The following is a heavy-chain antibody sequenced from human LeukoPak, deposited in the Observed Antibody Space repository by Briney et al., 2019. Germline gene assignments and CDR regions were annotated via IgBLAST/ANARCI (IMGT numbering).Heavy chain of an antibody. J-gene: IGHJ4*02. CDR3: ARTNTYGAFDY. V-gene: IGHV4-31*11. CDR2: IYYSGST. Sequence: PSETLSLTCAVSGGSISSGGYYWSWIRQHPGKGLEWIGYIYYSGSTYYNPSLKSRVTISVDTSKNQFSLKLSSVTAADTAVYYCARTNTYGAFDYWGQGTLVTVSS. D-gene: IGHD4-17*01. CDR1: GGSISSGGYY.